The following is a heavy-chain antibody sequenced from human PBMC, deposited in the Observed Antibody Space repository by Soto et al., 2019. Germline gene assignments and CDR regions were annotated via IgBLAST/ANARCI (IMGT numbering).Heavy chain of an antibody. V-gene: IGHV5-51*01. CDR2: IYPGDSDT. Sequence: PGESLKISCKGSGYSFTSYWIGWVRQMPGKGLEWMGIIYPGDSDTRYSPSFQGQVTISADKSISTAYLQWSSLKASDTAMYYCATTFTVYYYYYGRDVWGQGTPGTVSS. CDR3: ATTFTVYYYYYGRDV. J-gene: IGHJ6*02. CDR1: GYSFTSYW.